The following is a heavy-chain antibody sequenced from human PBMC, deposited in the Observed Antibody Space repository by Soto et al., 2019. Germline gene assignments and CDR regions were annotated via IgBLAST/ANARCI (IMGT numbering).Heavy chain of an antibody. CDR2: ITPRGFTT. V-gene: IGHV3-23*01. D-gene: IGHD3-10*01. CDR1: GVIFSNFA. Sequence: EVELLDSGGDLVQPGGSLRRSCAASGVIFSNFAMSWVHQAPGKGLEWFSAITPRGFTTYYAGSVKGRFTISRDNSTNPLSLLMDSPLIEAPAAYYWAVSNYHGSESPYDHWCQGNVVTGSS. J-gene: IGHJ4*02. CDR3: AVSNYHGSESPYDH.